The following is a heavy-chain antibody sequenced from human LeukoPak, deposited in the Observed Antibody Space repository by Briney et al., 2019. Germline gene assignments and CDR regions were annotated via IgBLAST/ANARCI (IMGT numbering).Heavy chain of an antibody. V-gene: IGHV3-23*01. Sequence: GGSLRLSCAASGFTFSSYGMSWVRQAPGKGLEWVSAISGSGGSTYYADSVKGRFTISRDNSKNTLYLQMNSLRAEDTAVYYCAKGNYDYVWGSYRPLYYFDYWGQGTLVTVSS. CDR2: ISGSGGST. J-gene: IGHJ4*02. D-gene: IGHD3-16*02. CDR3: AKGNYDYVWGSYRPLYYFDY. CDR1: GFTFSSYG.